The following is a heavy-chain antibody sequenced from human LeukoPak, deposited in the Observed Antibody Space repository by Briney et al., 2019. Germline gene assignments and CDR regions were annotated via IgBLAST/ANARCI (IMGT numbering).Heavy chain of an antibody. D-gene: IGHD2-2*01. V-gene: IGHV6-1*01. CDR1: GDSVSSNSAA. CDR3: ARAGYHLLLDS. CDR2: TYYRSKWYN. J-gene: IGHJ4*02. Sequence: SQTLSLTCAISGDSVSSNSAAWHWIRQSPSRGLEWLGRTYYRSKWYNDYAVSVTSRITINPDTSKNQFSLQLNSVIPEDTAVYYCARAGYHLLLDSWGQGTLVTVSS.